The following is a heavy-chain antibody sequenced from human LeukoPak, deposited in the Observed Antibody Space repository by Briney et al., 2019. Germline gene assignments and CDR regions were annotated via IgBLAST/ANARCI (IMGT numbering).Heavy chain of an antibody. CDR1: GFIFSTYT. Sequence: GGSLRLSCAASGFIFSTYTMNWVRQAPGKGLEWVSSISSSSSYMFYADSVKGRFTISRDNAKNSLYLQMNSLRAEDTAVYYCAREPVAKAFDYWGQGTLVTVSS. CDR3: AREPVAKAFDY. J-gene: IGHJ4*02. CDR2: ISSSSSYM. V-gene: IGHV3-21*01. D-gene: IGHD6-19*01.